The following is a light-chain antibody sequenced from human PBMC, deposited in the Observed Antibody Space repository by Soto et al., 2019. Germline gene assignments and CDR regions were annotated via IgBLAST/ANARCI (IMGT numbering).Light chain of an antibody. J-gene: IGKJ2*01. CDR1: QSVSSSY. V-gene: IGKV3-20*01. CDR2: GAS. Sequence: EIGLTQSPGTLSLSPGERATLSCRASQSVSSSYLAWYQQKPGQAPRHLIYGASSRATGIPDRFSGSGSGTDFTLTISSLEPEDFAVYYCQQYGSSPYTFGQGTKLEIK. CDR3: QQYGSSPYT.